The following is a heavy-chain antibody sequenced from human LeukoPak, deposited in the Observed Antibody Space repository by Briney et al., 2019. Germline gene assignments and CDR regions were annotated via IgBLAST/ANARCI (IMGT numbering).Heavy chain of an antibody. CDR3: ASSVDTAMVGGY. CDR2: IYYSGST. D-gene: IGHD5-18*01. CDR1: GGSISSYY. J-gene: IGHJ4*02. V-gene: IGHV4-59*12. Sequence: PSETLSLTCTVSGGSISSYYWSWIRQPPGKGLEWIGYIYYSGSTNYNPALKSRVSMSVDTSKNQFSLKLSSVTAADTAVYYRASSVDTAMVGGYWGQGTLVTVSS.